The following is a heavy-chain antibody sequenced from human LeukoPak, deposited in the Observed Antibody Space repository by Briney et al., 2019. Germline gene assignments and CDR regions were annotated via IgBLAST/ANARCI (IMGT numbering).Heavy chain of an antibody. J-gene: IGHJ4*02. CDR3: ARVSRYCSSTSCLFDY. CDR2: ISSSSSYI. CDR1: GFTFSSYS. D-gene: IGHD2-2*01. Sequence: PGGSLRLSCAASGFTFSSYSMNWVRQAPGKGLEWVSSISSSSSYIYYADSVKGRFTISRDNAENSLYLQMNSLRAEDTAVYYCARVSRYCSSTSCLFDYWGQGTLVTVSS. V-gene: IGHV3-21*01.